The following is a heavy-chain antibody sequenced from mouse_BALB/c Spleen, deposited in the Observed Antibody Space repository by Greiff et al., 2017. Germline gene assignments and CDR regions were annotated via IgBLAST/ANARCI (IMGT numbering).Heavy chain of an antibody. D-gene: IGHD1-1*01. V-gene: IGHV3-6*02. CDR1: GYSITSGYY. J-gene: IGHJ3*01. CDR2: ISYDGSN. CDR3: AREDYGPLAY. Sequence: EVKLEESGPGLVKPSQSLSLTCSVTGYSITSGYYWNWIRQFPGNKLEWMGYISYDGSNNYNPSLKNRISITRDTSKNQFFLKLNSVTTEDTATYYCAREDYGPLAYWGQGTLVTVSA.